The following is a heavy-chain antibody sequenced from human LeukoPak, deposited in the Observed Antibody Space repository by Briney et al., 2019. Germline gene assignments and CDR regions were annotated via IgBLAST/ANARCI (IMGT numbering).Heavy chain of an antibody. CDR1: GGSISSGDYY. CDR2: IYYSGST. CDR3: ARDDWVY. D-gene: IGHD3-9*01. Sequence: SETLSLTSTVSGGSISSGDYYWSWIRQPPGKGLEWIGYIYYSGSTYYNPSLKSRVTISVDTSKNQFSVKLTSVTAADTAVYFCARDDWVYWGQGTLVTVSS. J-gene: IGHJ4*02. V-gene: IGHV4-30-4*08.